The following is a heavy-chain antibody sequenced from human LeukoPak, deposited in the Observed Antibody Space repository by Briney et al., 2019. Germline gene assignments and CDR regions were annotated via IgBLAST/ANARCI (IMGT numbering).Heavy chain of an antibody. J-gene: IGHJ4*02. CDR1: GFTFSSYA. V-gene: IGHV3-23*01. CDR2: IRGSGGST. CDR3: AKVPYDSSGYYYFDY. D-gene: IGHD3-22*01. Sequence: GGSLRLSCAASGFTFSSYAMSWVRQAPGKGLEWVSDIRGSGGSTYYADSVKRRFTISRDNSKNTLYLQMNSLRAEDTAVYYCAKVPYDSSGYYYFDYWGQGTLVIVSS.